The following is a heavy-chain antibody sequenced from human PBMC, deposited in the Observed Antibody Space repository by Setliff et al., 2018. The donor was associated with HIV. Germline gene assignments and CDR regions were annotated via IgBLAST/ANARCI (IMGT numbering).Heavy chain of an antibody. CDR2: IHPGDSDT. V-gene: IGHV5-51*01. CDR1: GYSFTSYW. J-gene: IGHJ6*03. CDR3: ARQSWDYTVTTYYMDV. D-gene: IGHD4-17*01. Sequence: PGESLKLYCQGSGYSFTSYWIGWVRQMPGKGLEWMGIIHPGDSDTRYSPSFQGQVTISADKSTSTAYLQWSSLKASDTAMYYCARQSWDYTVTTYYMDVWGKGTTVTVSS.